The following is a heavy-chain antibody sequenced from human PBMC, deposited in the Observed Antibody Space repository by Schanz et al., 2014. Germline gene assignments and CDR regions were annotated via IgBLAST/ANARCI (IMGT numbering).Heavy chain of an antibody. J-gene: IGHJ3*02. V-gene: IGHV3-33*08. CDR1: GFTLSSYG. D-gene: IGHD3-10*01. CDR3: ARDQYYFGSGNPFDI. CDR2: IWFDGTNK. Sequence: QVQLVESGGGLVKPGGSLRLSCAASGFTLSSYGMHWVRQAPGKGLEWLAVIWFDGTNKYNADSVKGRFTISRDTSKNTLYLLLNSLRAEDTAVYYCARDQYYFGSGNPFDIWGQGTMVTVSS.